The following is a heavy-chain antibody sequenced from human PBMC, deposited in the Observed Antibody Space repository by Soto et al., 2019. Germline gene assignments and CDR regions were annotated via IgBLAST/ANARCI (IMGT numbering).Heavy chain of an antibody. J-gene: IGHJ5*02. CDR1: GFTFSTYS. V-gene: IGHV3-30-3*01. CDR2: ISYDGSTK. Sequence: QVQLVESGGGVVQPGRSLRLSCAASGFTFSTYSTHWVRQAPGKGLEWVTFISYDGSTKYYADSVKGRFTISRDNSKYTLYLQMNSLRPEDTAVYYCARDHYFDSSGYFEAWGQGTLVTVSS. CDR3: ARDHYFDSSGYFEA. D-gene: IGHD3-22*01.